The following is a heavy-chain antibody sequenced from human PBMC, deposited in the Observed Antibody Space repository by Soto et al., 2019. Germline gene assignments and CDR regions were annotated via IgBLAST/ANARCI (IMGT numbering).Heavy chain of an antibody. Sequence: QLQLQESGPGLVKPSETLSLTCTVSGGSISSSSYYWGWIRQPPGKGLEWIGSIYYSGSTYYNPSLKSRVTISVDTSKNQFSLKLSSVTAADTAVYYCARKGPSVVVVVAATHWYFDLWGRGTLVTVSS. CDR2: IYYSGST. V-gene: IGHV4-39*01. CDR1: GGSISSSSYY. D-gene: IGHD2-15*01. J-gene: IGHJ2*01. CDR3: ARKGPSVVVVVAATHWYFDL.